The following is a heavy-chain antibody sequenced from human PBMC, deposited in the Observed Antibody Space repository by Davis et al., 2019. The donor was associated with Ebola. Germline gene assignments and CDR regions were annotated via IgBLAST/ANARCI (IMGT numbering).Heavy chain of an antibody. V-gene: IGHV3-11*01. J-gene: IGHJ6*02. Sequence: GESLKISCAASGFTFSDYYMSWIRQAPGKGLEWVSYISSSGSTIYYADSVKGRFTISRDNAKNSLYLQMNSLRAEDTAVYYCAKYDILTGYYTVDYYYGMDVWGQGTTVTVSS. CDR3: AKYDILTGYYTVDYYYGMDV. CDR2: ISSSGSTI. D-gene: IGHD3-9*01. CDR1: GFTFSDYY.